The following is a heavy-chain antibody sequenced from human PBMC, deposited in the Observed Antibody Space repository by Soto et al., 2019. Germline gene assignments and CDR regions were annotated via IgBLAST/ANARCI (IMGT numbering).Heavy chain of an antibody. Sequence: PGGSLRLSCAASGFTFDDYAMHWVRQAPGKGLEWVSGISWNSGSIGYADSVKGRFTISRDNAKNSLYLQMNSLRAEDTALYYCAKLGYSYGPDIDYWGQGTLVTVSS. CDR2: ISWNSGSI. V-gene: IGHV3-9*01. CDR3: AKLGYSYGPDIDY. J-gene: IGHJ4*02. D-gene: IGHD5-18*01. CDR1: GFTFDDYA.